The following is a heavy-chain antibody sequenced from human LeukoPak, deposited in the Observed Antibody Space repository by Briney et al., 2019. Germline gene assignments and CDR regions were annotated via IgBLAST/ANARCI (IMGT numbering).Heavy chain of an antibody. V-gene: IGHV1-2*02. CDR2: IGPHSTFT. CDR3: VREGEGPLSKDFDY. D-gene: IGHD2/OR15-2a*01. CDR1: GFTFTDHY. J-gene: IGHJ4*02. Sequence: VASVKVSCKPSGFTFTDHYIHWVRQAPGQGLEWMGYIGPHSTFTSSPQEFQGRVTMTRDTSMTTAYMELTRLTSDDTAVYYCVREGEGPLSKDFDYWGQGTLVTVSS.